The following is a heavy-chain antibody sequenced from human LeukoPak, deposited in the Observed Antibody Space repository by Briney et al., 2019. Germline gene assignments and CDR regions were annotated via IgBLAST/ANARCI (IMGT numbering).Heavy chain of an antibody. V-gene: IGHV7-4-1*02. Sequence: ASVKVSCKASGYTFTSYAMNWVRQAPGQGLEWMGWINTNTGNPTYAQGFTGRFVFSLDTSVNTAYLQISSLKAEDTAVYYCARGERLTIFGVVIRYYYYMDVWGKGTTVTVSS. D-gene: IGHD3-3*01. CDR1: GYTFTSYA. CDR2: INTNTGNP. CDR3: ARGERLTIFGVVIRYYYYMDV. J-gene: IGHJ6*03.